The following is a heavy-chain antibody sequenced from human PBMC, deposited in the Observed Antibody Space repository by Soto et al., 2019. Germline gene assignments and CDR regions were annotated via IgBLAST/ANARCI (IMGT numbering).Heavy chain of an antibody. V-gene: IGHV3-49*03. CDR3: TREIPDFWSGHAFAI. J-gene: IGHJ3*02. CDR1: GFTFGDYA. D-gene: IGHD3-3*01. Sequence: GGSLRLSCTASGFTFGDYAMSWFRQAPGKGLEWVGFIRSKAYGGTTEYAASVKGRFTISRDDSKSIAYLQMNSLKTEDTAVYYCTREIPDFWSGHAFAIWGQGTMVTVSS. CDR2: IRSKAYGGTT.